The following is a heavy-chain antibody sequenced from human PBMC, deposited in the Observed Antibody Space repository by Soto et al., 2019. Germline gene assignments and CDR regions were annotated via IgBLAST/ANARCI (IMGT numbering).Heavy chain of an antibody. J-gene: IGHJ1*01. CDR2: ISGSGGTT. Sequence: GGSLRLSCAASGFSFSTYAMSWVRQAPGKGLEWVSGISGSGGTTYYAESVKGRFTISRDNSKNTLYLQVNSLRVEDTAVYYCAKDQAAAGTISRYFQHWGQGTLVTVSS. V-gene: IGHV3-23*01. CDR1: GFSFSTYA. CDR3: AKDQAAAGTISRYFQH. D-gene: IGHD6-13*01.